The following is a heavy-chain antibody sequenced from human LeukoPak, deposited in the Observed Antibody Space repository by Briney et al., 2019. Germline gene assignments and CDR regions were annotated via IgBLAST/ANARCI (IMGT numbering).Heavy chain of an antibody. V-gene: IGHV3-30*18. D-gene: IGHD3-9*01. CDR1: GFTFSSYR. CDR3: AKDGYDILTGSHDAFDI. J-gene: IGHJ3*02. Sequence: GRSLRLSCAASGFTFSSYRMHWVRQAPGKGLEWVAVISYDGSNKYYADSVKGRFTISRDNSKNTLYLQMNSLRAEDTAVYYCAKDGYDILTGSHDAFDIWGQGTMVTVSS. CDR2: ISYDGSNK.